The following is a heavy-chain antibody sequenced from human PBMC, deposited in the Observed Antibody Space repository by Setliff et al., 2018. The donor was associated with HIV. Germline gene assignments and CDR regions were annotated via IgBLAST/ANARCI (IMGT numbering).Heavy chain of an antibody. CDR2: VSYSGST. CDR1: GGSISSSSSY. CDR3: ARHLYWNPDAFDI. Sequence: PSETLSLPCTVSGGSISSSSSYWGWIRQPPGRGLEWIGRVSYSGSTYYNPSLKSLFTISVDTSKSQFSLRLSSVTAADTAVFFCARHLYWNPDAFDIWGQGTMVTVSS. D-gene: IGHD1-1*01. J-gene: IGHJ3*02. V-gene: IGHV4-39*01.